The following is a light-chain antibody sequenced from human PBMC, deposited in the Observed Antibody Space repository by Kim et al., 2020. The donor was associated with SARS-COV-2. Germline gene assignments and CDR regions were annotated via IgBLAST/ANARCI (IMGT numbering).Light chain of an antibody. CDR3: AAWDDSLNGV. CDR2: SNN. CDR1: SSNIGSNT. Sequence: PGQRVTISCSGSSSNIGSNTVNWYQQLPGTAPKLLIYSNNQRPSGVPDRFSGSKSGTSASLAISGLQSEDEGDYYCAAWDDSLNGVFGGGTQLTVL. J-gene: IGLJ3*02. V-gene: IGLV1-44*01.